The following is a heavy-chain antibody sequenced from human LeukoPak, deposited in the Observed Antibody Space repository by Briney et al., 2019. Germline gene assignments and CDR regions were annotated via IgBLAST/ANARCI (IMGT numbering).Heavy chain of an antibody. D-gene: IGHD3-22*01. CDR2: ISTSGRT. Sequence: GGSLRLSCAASGFTFSSYAMNWVRQAPGKGLEWVSLISTSGRTHYADSVKGRFTISRDNSRNTLYLQMNSLRAEDTAVYHCAKDLDSTGYYPYGYWGQGTLVTVSS. CDR1: GFTFSSYA. J-gene: IGHJ4*02. CDR3: AKDLDSTGYYPYGY. V-gene: IGHV3-23*01.